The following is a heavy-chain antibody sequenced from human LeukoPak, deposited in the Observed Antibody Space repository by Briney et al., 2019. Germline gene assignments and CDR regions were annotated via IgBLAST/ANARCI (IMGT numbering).Heavy chain of an antibody. J-gene: IGHJ5*02. Sequence: SETLSLTCSVSGGSISSGSYYWSWIRQPAGKGLEWIGRIYTSGSTDYNPSLMSRLTISLDTSKNQFSLRLTSVTAADTAVYYCARVRFDSSAYGMTSWGQGTLVTVSS. V-gene: IGHV4-61*02. CDR3: ARVRFDSSAYGMTS. CDR1: GGSISSGSYY. CDR2: IYTSGST. D-gene: IGHD3-22*01.